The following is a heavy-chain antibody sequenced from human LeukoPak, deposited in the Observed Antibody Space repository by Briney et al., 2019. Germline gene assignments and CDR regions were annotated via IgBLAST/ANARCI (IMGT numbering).Heavy chain of an antibody. CDR2: ITSSGGST. D-gene: IGHD6-6*01. CDR3: AKDQSQLGDY. V-gene: IGHV3-23*01. J-gene: IGHJ4*02. CDR1: GFTFSSYG. Sequence: PGGSLRLSCAASGFTFSSYGMSWVRQAPGKGLEWVSGITSSGGSTYYADSVKGRFTISRDNSKNTLYLQMNSLRAEDTAVYYCAKDQSQLGDYWGQGTLVTVSS.